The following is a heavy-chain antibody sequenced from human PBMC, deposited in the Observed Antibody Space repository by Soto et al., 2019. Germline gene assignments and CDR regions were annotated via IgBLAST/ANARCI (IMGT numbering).Heavy chain of an antibody. Sequence: ASVKVSCKASGYTFTSYGISWVRQAPGQGLEWMGWISAYNGNTNYAQKLQGRVTMTTDTSTSTAYMELRSLRSEDTAVYYCARKRKDYYDSSGSFPLDYWGQGTLVTVSS. CDR1: GYTFTSYG. J-gene: IGHJ4*02. CDR2: ISAYNGNT. V-gene: IGHV1-18*01. CDR3: ARKRKDYYDSSGSFPLDY. D-gene: IGHD3-22*01.